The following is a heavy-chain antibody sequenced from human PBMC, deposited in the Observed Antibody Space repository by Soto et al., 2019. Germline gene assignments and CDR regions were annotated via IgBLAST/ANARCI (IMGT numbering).Heavy chain of an antibody. Sequence: SVKVSCKASGGTFSSYAISWVRQAPGQGLEWMGGIIPIFGTANYAQKFQGRVTITADESTSTAYMELSSLRSEDTAGYYCARVPRGDFWSGYYNNYYYGMDVWGQGTTVTVSS. CDR1: GGTFSSYA. D-gene: IGHD3-3*01. V-gene: IGHV1-69*13. CDR2: IIPIFGTA. CDR3: ARVPRGDFWSGYYNNYYYGMDV. J-gene: IGHJ6*02.